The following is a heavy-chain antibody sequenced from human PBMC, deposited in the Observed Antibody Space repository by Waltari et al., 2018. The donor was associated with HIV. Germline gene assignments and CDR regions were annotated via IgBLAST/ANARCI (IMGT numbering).Heavy chain of an antibody. CDR2: VTPATVAP. CDR1: GYIFNYRD. Sequence: MELAQSGAEVKEPGSSVKVSCTASGYIFNYRDSHWVRQATGQPLDCWGYVTPATVAPDPPPRFRARLTITREMSLTAMHMELSDRTSEDTATYDCVSSRLTGGANPAAKSDYYFDVWGPGTLVTVSS. CDR3: VSSRLTGGANPAAKSDYYFDV. J-gene: IGHJ2*01. V-gene: IGHV1-45*02. D-gene: IGHD2-8*02.